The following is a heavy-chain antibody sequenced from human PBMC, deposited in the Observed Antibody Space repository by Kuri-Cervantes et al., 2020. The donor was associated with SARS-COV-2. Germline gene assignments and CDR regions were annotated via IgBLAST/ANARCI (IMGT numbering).Heavy chain of an antibody. CDR3: AKDMTPDYGGNVDY. CDR1: GFTFDDYT. J-gene: IGHJ4*02. Sequence: GESLKISCAASGFTFDDYTMHWVRQAPGKGLEWVSLISWDGDSTYYADSVKGRFTISRDNSKNSLYLQMNSLRTEDTALYYCAKDMTPDYGGNVDYWGQGTLVTVSS. CDR2: ISWDGDST. V-gene: IGHV3-43*01. D-gene: IGHD4-23*01.